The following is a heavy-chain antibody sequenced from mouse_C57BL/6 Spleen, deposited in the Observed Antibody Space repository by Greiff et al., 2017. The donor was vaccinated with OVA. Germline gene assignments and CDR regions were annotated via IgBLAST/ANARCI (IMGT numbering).Heavy chain of an antibody. CDR1: GFTFTDYY. V-gene: IGHV7-3*01. Sequence: EVMLVESGGGLVQPGGSLSLSCAASGFTFTDYYMSWVRQPPGKALEWLGFIRNKANGYTTEYSASVKGRFTISRENSQRILYLQMNALRAEDSATYYCERYYDYGFDYWGQGTTLTVSS. J-gene: IGHJ2*01. D-gene: IGHD2-4*01. CDR3: ERYYDYGFDY. CDR2: IRNKANGYTT.